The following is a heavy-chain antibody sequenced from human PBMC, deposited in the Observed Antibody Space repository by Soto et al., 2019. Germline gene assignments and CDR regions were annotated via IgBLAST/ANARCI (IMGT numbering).Heavy chain of an antibody. V-gene: IGHV4-39*07. CDR2: IYYRGTT. CDR3: ARSQRRVYYFDY. Sequence: SETLSLTCTVSGGSITNTSYYWGWIRQPPGKGLEWMGSIYYRGTTYNNPSLKSRVTISVDTSKNQFSLKLSSVTAADTAVYYCARSQRRVYYFDYWGQGTLVTVSS. J-gene: IGHJ4*02. CDR1: GGSITNTSYY.